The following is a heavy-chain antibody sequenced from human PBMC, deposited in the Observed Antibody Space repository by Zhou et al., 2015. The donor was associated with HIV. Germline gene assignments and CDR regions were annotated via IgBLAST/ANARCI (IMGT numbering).Heavy chain of an antibody. J-gene: IGHJ1*01. V-gene: IGHV1-8*01. CDR3: AGDVPSYYYDSSGHHVMGVH. CDR2: MNTNGGQT. D-gene: IGHD3-22*01. CDR1: GYTFTSYD. Sequence: QVQLVQSGAEVKKPGASVKVSCKASGYTFTSYDINWMRQATGQRPEWMGWMNTNGGQTGYAQKFQGRVTMTRDTSINTAYMELSGLTSEDTAIYYCAGDVPSYYYDSSGHHVMGVHWGQGTLVTVSS.